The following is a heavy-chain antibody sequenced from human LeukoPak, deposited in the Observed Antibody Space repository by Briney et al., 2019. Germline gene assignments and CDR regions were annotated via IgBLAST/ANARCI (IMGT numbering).Heavy chain of an antibody. D-gene: IGHD6-13*01. V-gene: IGHV4-61*08. CDR3: ARDREYSSSWSPFDY. J-gene: IGHJ4*02. CDR1: GGSISSSDYY. Sequence: PSETLSLTCTVSGGSISSSDYYWSWIRQPPGKGLEWIGYIYYSGSTNYNPSLKSRVTISVDTSKNQFSLKLSSVTAADTAVYYCARDREYSSSWSPFDYWGQGTLVTVSS. CDR2: IYYSGST.